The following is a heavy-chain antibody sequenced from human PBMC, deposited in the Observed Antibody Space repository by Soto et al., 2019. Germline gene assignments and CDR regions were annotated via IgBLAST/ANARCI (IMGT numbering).Heavy chain of an antibody. D-gene: IGHD6-13*01. CDR3: ARESSSSGDYYYYGMDV. CDR1: GGTFSSYA. Sequence: QVQLVQSGAEVKKPGSSVKVSCKASGGTFSSYAISWVRQAPGQGLEWMGGIIPIFGTANYAQKFQGRVTITADESTSTAYTELSSLRSEDTAVYYCARESSSSGDYYYYGMDVWGQGTTVTVSS. V-gene: IGHV1-69*01. J-gene: IGHJ6*02. CDR2: IIPIFGTA.